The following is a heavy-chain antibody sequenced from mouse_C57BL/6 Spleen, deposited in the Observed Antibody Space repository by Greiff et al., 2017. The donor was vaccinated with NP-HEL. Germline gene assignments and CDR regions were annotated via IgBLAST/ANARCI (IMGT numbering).Heavy chain of an antibody. Sequence: QVQLQQSGAELVRPGASVTLSCKASGYTFTDYEMHWVKQTPVHGLEWIGAIDPETGGTAYNQKFKGKAILTADKSSSTAYMELRSLTSEDSAVYYGTRDDDYDPAWFAYWGQGTLVTVSA. CDR1: GYTFTDYE. V-gene: IGHV1-15*01. CDR3: TRDDDYDPAWFAY. D-gene: IGHD2-4*01. CDR2: IDPETGGT. J-gene: IGHJ3*01.